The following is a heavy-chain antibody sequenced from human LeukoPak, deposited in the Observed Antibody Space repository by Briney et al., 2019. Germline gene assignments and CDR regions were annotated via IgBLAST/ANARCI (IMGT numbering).Heavy chain of an antibody. CDR3: ARGPGGRSGYYPLEDYYYYYYMDV. D-gene: IGHD3-22*01. CDR2: IRVYNGNT. CDR1: GYTFTNYD. Sequence: ASVKVSCKASGYTFTNYDINWVRQAPGQGLEWMGWIRVYNGNTNYAQKLQGRVTMTTDTSTSTAYMELRSLRSDDTAVYYCARGPGGRSGYYPLEDYYYYYYMDVWGKGTTVTVSS. J-gene: IGHJ6*03. V-gene: IGHV1-18*01.